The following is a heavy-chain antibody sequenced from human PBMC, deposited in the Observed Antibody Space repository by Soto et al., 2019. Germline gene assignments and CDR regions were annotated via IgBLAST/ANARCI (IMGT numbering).Heavy chain of an antibody. J-gene: IGHJ5*02. D-gene: IGHD3-16*01. CDR2: ISAYNGNT. CDR1: GYTFTSYG. Sequence: ASGKVSCKASGYTFTSYGISWVRQAPGQGLEWMRWISAYNGNTNYAQKLQGRVTMTTDTSTSTAYMELRSLKSDDTTVNYYTRDPEITPIWFDPWRQATLVTVSS. CDR3: TRDPEITPIWFDP. V-gene: IGHV1-18*01.